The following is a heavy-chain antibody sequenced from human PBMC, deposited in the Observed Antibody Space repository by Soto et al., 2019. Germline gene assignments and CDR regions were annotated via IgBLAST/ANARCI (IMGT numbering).Heavy chain of an antibody. CDR1: GGTFSSYA. D-gene: IGHD2-15*01. J-gene: IGHJ5*02. V-gene: IGHV1-69*12. CDR3: ARDPGCSGGSCYSHGWFDP. Sequence: QVQLVQSGAEVKKPGSSVKVSCKASGGTFSSYAISWVRQAPGQGHEWMGGIIPIFGTANYAQKFQGRVTITADESTSTAYMELSSLRSEDTAVYYCARDPGCSGGSCYSHGWFDPWGHGTLVTVSS. CDR2: IIPIFGTA.